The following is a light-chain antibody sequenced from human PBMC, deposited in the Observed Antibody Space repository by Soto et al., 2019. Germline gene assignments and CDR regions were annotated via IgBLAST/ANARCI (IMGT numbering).Light chain of an antibody. CDR3: QQLNSYPPT. CDR2: AAS. CDR1: QGISSY. J-gene: IGKJ5*01. V-gene: IGKV1-9*01. Sequence: DIQITQSPSSLSSSVLDRFTITCRASQGISSYLAWYQQKLGKAPKLLIYAASTLQSGVPSRFSGSGSGTDFTLTISSLQPEDFATYYCQQLNSYPPTFGQGTRLE.